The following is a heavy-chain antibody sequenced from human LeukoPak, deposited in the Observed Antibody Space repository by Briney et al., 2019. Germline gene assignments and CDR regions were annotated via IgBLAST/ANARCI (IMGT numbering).Heavy chain of an antibody. J-gene: IGHJ5*02. Sequence: ASVKVSCKASGYTFTSYDINWVRQATGQGLEWMGWMNPNSGNTGYAQKFQGRVTMTRNTSISTAYMELSSLRSEDTAVYYCARGGTIAARGGNWFDPWGQGTPVTVSS. CDR1: GYTFTSYD. D-gene: IGHD6-6*01. CDR3: ARGGTIAARGGNWFDP. CDR2: MNPNSGNT. V-gene: IGHV1-8*01.